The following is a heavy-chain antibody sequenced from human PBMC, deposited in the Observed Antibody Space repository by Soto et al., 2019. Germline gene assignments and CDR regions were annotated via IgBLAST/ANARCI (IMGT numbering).Heavy chain of an antibody. J-gene: IGHJ4*02. D-gene: IGHD6-6*01. CDR2: ISWNSGSI. CDR1: GFTFDDYA. CDR3: AKDIDLEYSSSSPGIDY. Sequence: GGSLRLSCAASGFTFDDYAMHWVRQAPGKGLEWVSGISWNSGSIGYADSVKGRFTISRDNAKNSLYLQMNSLRAEDTALYYCAKDIDLEYSSSSPGIDYWGQGTLVTVSS. V-gene: IGHV3-9*01.